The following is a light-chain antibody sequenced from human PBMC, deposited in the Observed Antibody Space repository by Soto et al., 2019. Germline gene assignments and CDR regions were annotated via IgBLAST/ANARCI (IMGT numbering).Light chain of an antibody. CDR3: QQYDSSPRT. V-gene: IGKV3D-15*01. Sequence: IVMTQSPATLSVSPVERATLSCRASQSVSDNLAWYQQKPGQAPRLLIYGASTRATGIPARFSGSGSGTDFTLTISRLEPEDFAVYYCQQYDSSPRTFGQGTKVDIK. J-gene: IGKJ1*01. CDR1: QSVSDN. CDR2: GAS.